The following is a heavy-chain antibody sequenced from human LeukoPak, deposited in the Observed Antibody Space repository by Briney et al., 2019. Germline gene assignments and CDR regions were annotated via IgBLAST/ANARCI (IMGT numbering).Heavy chain of an antibody. CDR2: ISYDGSNK. Sequence: GGSLRLSCAASGFTFSSYGMHWVRQAPGKGLEWVAVISYDGSNKYYADSVKGRFTISRDNSKNTLYLQMNSLRAEDTAVYYCARRVVVTAKGFDYWGQGTLVTVSS. V-gene: IGHV3-30*03. J-gene: IGHJ4*02. CDR1: GFTFSSYG. D-gene: IGHD2-21*02. CDR3: ARRVVVTAKGFDY.